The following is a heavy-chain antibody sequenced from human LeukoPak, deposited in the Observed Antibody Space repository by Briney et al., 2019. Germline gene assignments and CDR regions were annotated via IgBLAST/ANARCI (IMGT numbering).Heavy chain of an antibody. Sequence: GGSLRLSCAASGFTFSSYSMNWVRQAPGKGLEWVSVIYSGGSTYYADSVKGRFTISRDNSKNTLYLQMNSLRAEDTAVYYCARVTTSGSYKFDYWGQGTLVTVSS. D-gene: IGHD3-10*01. V-gene: IGHV3-66*01. J-gene: IGHJ4*02. CDR2: IYSGGST. CDR3: ARVTTSGSYKFDY. CDR1: GFTFSSYS.